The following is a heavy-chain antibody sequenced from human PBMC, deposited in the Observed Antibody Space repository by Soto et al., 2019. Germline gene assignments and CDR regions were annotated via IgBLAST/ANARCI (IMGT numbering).Heavy chain of an antibody. CDR2: ISYTSNI. J-gene: IGHJ3*02. CDR3: ARSIPAGGTNSFDI. CDR1: GFTFSSYS. V-gene: IGHV3-48*01. D-gene: IGHD6-13*01. Sequence: EVQLVESGGTLVQPGGSLRLSCAASGFTFSSYSMSWVRQALGKGLEWVSYISYTSNIDYLGSVKGRFAIYRDHSKSSLYLQMNSLSAEDTGLCYCARSIPAGGTNSFDIWGQGTVVTVSS.